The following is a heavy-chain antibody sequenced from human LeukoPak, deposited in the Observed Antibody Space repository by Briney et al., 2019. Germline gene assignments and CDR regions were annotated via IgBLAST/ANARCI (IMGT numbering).Heavy chain of an antibody. J-gene: IGHJ4*02. V-gene: IGHV4-59*01. CDR2: IYYSGST. CDR1: SGSISSYY. Sequence: SETLSLTCTVSSGSISSYYWSWIRQPPGKGLEWIGYIYYSGSTNYNPSLKSRVTISVDTSKNQFSLKLSSVTAADTAVYYCARGVPAAMIDYWGQGTLVTVSS. D-gene: IGHD2-2*01. CDR3: ARGVPAAMIDY.